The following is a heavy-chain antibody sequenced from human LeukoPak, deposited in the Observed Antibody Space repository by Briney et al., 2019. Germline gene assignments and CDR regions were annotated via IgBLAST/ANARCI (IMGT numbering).Heavy chain of an antibody. D-gene: IGHD1-14*01. V-gene: IGHV3-23*01. CDR3: TKGTANNRQYYYYYYMDV. CDR2: ISGSGGTT. J-gene: IGHJ6*03. Sequence: PGGSLRLSCAASGFTFSSYEMNWVRQAPGKGLEWVSSISGSGGTTYYADSVKGRFTISRDNSKNTLYLQMNSLRAEDTAIYYCTKGTANNRQYYYYYYMDVWGKGTTVTVSS. CDR1: GFTFSSYE.